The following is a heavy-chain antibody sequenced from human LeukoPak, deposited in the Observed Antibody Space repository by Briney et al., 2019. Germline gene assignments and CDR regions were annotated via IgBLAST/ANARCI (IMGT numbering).Heavy chain of an antibody. CDR2: ISAYNGNT. D-gene: IGHD6-13*01. CDR3: ARDLKIVAAAGTIGY. V-gene: IGHV1-18*01. J-gene: IGHJ4*02. Sequence: ASVKVSCKASGYTFTSCGISWVRQAPGQGLEWMGWISAYNGNTNYAQKLQGRVTMTTDTSTSTAYMELRSLRSDDTAVYYCARDLKIVAAAGTIGYWGQGTLVTVSS. CDR1: GYTFTSCG.